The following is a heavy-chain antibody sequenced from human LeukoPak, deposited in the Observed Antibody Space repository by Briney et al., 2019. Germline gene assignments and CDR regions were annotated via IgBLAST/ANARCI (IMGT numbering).Heavy chain of an antibody. CDR3: ARDIPGSLFDY. V-gene: IGHV7-4-1*02. CDR2: INTNTGSP. Sequence: ASVKVSCKASGYTFSTYPINWVRQAPGQGLEWMGWINTNTGSPTYAQGLTGRFVFSLDTSVSTAYLQISSLKAEDTAVYYCARDIPGSLFDYWGQGTLVTVS. D-gene: IGHD2-21*01. J-gene: IGHJ4*02. CDR1: GYTFSTYP.